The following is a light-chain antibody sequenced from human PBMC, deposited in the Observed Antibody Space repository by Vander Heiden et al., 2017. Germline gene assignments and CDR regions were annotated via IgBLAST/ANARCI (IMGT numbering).Light chain of an antibody. CDR2: GAS. CDR1: QSVSSSY. Sequence: EIVLTQSPGTLSLSPGERATLSCRASQSVSSSYLAWYQKKPGQAPRLLIYGASSRATGIPDRFSGSGSGTDCNLTISRLEPEDFAVYYCQQYGSSPLTCGGGTKVEIK. J-gene: IGKJ4*01. V-gene: IGKV3-20*01. CDR3: QQYGSSPLT.